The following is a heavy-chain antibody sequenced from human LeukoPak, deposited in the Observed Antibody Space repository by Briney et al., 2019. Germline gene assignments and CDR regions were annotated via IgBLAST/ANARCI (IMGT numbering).Heavy chain of an antibody. Sequence: GGSLRLSCAASGFTFSSYGMHWVRQAPGKGLEWVAFIRDDGGNGYHADSVKGRFTISRDNSKNTLYLEMNSLRAEDTGVYYCAKEYYGSGSYYDYWGQGTLVTVSS. V-gene: IGHV3-30*02. D-gene: IGHD3-10*01. CDR3: AKEYYGSGSYYDY. CDR1: GFTFSSYG. J-gene: IGHJ4*02. CDR2: IRDDGGNG.